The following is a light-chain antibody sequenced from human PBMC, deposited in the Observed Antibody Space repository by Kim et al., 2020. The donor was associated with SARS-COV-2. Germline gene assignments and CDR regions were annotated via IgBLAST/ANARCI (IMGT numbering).Light chain of an antibody. V-gene: IGLV3-9*01. CDR3: QVWDSNIAV. Sequence: VGLGQTARITCGVNNIGSKDVHWYQPKAGQAPVVVIYKDNNRPSGIPERFSGSNSGNTATLTISRAQAGDEADYYCQVWDSNIAVFGGGTQLTVL. CDR2: KDN. J-gene: IGLJ3*02. CDR1: NIGSKD.